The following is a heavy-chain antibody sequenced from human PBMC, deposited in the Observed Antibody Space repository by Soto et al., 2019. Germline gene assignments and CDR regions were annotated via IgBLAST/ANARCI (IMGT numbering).Heavy chain of an antibody. CDR3: YRGGF. Sequence: GGSLRLSCAASGFTFSEAWMSWIRQAPGKGLEWVGRIKTNAEGGTRDYGAPVKGRFTISRDDSKNTVYLQMNNLKTEDTAVYRCYRGGFWGQGTLVTVSS. V-gene: IGHV3-15*01. CDR1: GFTFSEAW. J-gene: IGHJ4*02. D-gene: IGHD3-16*01. CDR2: IKTNAEGGTR.